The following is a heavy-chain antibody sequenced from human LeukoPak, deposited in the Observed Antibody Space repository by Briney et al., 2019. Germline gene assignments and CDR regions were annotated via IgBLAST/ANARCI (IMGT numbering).Heavy chain of an antibody. CDR1: GGTFSSYA. J-gene: IGHJ4*02. Sequence: ASVKVSCKASGGTFSSYAISWVRQAPGQGLEWMGRIILILGIANYAQKFQGRVTITADKSTSTAYMELSSLRSEDTAVYYCARDEEGEVSMIVVAPLSYWGQGTLVTVSS. D-gene: IGHD3-22*01. V-gene: IGHV1-69*04. CDR2: IILILGIA. CDR3: ARDEEGEVSMIVVAPLSY.